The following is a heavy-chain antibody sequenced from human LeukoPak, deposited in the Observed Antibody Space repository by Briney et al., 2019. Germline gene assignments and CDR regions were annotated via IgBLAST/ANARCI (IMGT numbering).Heavy chain of an antibody. Sequence: SQTLSLTCTVSGGSISSGSYYWSWIRQPAGKGLEWIGRFYTSGSTNHNPSLKSRVTISVDTSKNQFSLKLSSVTAADTAVYYCAREAYYFDYWGQGTLVTVSS. CDR3: AREAYYFDY. CDR2: FYTSGST. V-gene: IGHV4-61*02. J-gene: IGHJ4*02. CDR1: GGSISSGSYY.